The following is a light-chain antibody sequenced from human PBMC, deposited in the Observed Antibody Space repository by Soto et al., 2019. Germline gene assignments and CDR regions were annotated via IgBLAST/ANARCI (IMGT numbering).Light chain of an antibody. Sequence: QSVLTQPPSASGTPGQRVTISCSGSSSNIGSNYVYWYQQFPGTAPKLLIYRNSLRPSGVPDRFSGSKSGTSASLAISGLRSEDEADYYCAAWDDSLSVVVFGGGTKLTVL. CDR1: SSNIGSNY. V-gene: IGLV1-47*01. CDR2: RNS. J-gene: IGLJ2*01. CDR3: AAWDDSLSVVV.